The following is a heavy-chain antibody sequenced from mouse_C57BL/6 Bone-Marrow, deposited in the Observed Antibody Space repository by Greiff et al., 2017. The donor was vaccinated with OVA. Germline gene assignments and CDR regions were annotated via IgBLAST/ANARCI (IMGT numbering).Heavy chain of an antibody. CDR1: GYTFTSYD. D-gene: IGHD1-1*01. J-gene: IGHJ3*01. CDR3: ARRNYYGSRPWFAY. Sequence: QVQLQQSGPELVKPGASVKLSCKASGYTFTSYDINWVKQRPGQGLEWIGWIYPRDGSTKYNEKFKGQATLTVDTSSSTAYMELHSLTSEDSAVYFCARRNYYGSRPWFAYWGQGTLVTVSA. V-gene: IGHV1-85*01. CDR2: IYPRDGST.